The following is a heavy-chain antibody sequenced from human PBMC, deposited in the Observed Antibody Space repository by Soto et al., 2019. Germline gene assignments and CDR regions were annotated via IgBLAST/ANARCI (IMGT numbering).Heavy chain of an antibody. D-gene: IGHD6-19*01. V-gene: IGHV4-34*01. J-gene: IGHJ4*02. CDR1: GGSFSGYY. CDR3: ARRRAPRRAGAGYRRGYYFDY. CDR2: INHSGST. Sequence: SGTLSLTCAVYGGSFSGYYWSWSRQPPGKGLEWIGEINHSGSTNYNPSLKSRVTISVDTSKNQFSLKLSSVTAADTAGYYCARRRAPRRAGAGYRRGYYFDYWGQGTLVTVSS.